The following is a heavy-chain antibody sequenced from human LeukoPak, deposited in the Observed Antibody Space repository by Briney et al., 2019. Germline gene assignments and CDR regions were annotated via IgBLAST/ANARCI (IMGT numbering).Heavy chain of an antibody. CDR2: ISSSSSTI. CDR1: GFVFSNYN. J-gene: IGHJ4*02. V-gene: IGHV3-48*01. Sequence: QPGGSLRLSCAASGFVFSNYNMHWVRQAPGRGLEWVSYISSSSSTIYYADSVKGRFTISRDNAKNSLYLQMNSLRAEDTAVYYCANFRLKVLDPFDYWGQGTLVTVSS. D-gene: IGHD3-10*01. CDR3: ANFRLKVLDPFDY.